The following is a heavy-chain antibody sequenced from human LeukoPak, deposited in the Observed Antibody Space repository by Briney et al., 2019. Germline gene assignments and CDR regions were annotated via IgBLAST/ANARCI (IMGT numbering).Heavy chain of an antibody. V-gene: IGHV4-39*07. CDR2: KEYNGNT. CDR3: ARGPTINMIVVGDDGMDV. D-gene: IGHD3-22*01. CDR1: GASINSHSHY. Sequence: PSETLSLTCTVSGASINSHSHYWGWYRQPPGKGLEWIGSKEYNGNTFYNPSLKSRLTISMDTSKNQFSLKLTSVTAADAAVYYCARGPTINMIVVGDDGMDVWGQGTTVTVSS. J-gene: IGHJ6*02.